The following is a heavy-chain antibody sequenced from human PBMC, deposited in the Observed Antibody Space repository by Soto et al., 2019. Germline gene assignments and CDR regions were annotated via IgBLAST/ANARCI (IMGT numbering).Heavy chain of an antibody. J-gene: IGHJ4*02. CDR3: ASGSPDFY. CDR2: IHHNGNS. CDR1: GASIRSYY. Sequence: PSETLSLTCSVSGASIRSYYWSWIRQSPGKGLEWIGYIHHNGNSNYNPSLKSRVTMSVDTSKNQLSLRLTSVTSADTAVYYCASGSPDFYRGQGTLVTVSS. V-gene: IGHV4-59*01. D-gene: IGHD2-21*02.